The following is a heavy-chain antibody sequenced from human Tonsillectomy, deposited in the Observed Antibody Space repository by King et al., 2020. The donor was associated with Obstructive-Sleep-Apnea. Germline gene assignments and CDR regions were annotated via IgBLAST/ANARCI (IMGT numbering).Heavy chain of an antibody. J-gene: IGHJ4*02. CDR1: GYNFGKFW. CDR3: ARQQYSGYGGIYYFDY. Sequence: QLVQSGAEVKKPGESLKIACNGYGYNFGKFWIGWVRQMPGKALERMGVRFPGYSVTRDSPSFQAQGTISADTSFRHAYLQWSSLKASDTAIYYCARQQYSGYGGIYYFDYWGQGTLVTVSS. D-gene: IGHD5-12*01. CDR2: RFPGYSVT. V-gene: IGHV5-51*01.